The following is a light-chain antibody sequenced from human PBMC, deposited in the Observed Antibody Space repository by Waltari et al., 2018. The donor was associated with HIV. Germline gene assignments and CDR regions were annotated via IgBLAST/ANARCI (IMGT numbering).Light chain of an antibody. CDR2: EVT. J-gene: IGLJ2*01. V-gene: IGLV2-14*01. CDR3: CIYVNMILDVI. CDR1: SRDLGAYHS. Sequence: QSALTHPASVSGSPGQSITISCTGTSRDLGAYHSVSLYQQHPGKAPKLLIYEVTKRPSGISCRFSGSKSGNTASLTISGLQAEDEADYYCCIYVNMILDVIFGGGTKLTVL.